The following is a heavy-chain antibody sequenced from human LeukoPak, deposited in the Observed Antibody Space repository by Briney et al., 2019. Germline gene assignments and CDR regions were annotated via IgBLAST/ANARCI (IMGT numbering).Heavy chain of an antibody. CDR3: ARVWFGELLDYYYYMDV. CDR2: IRYDGSNK. V-gene: IGHV3-30*02. Sequence: GGSLRLSCAASGFTFSSYGMHWVRQAPGKGLEWVAFIRYDGSNKYYADSVKGRFTISRDNSKNTLYLQMNSLRAEDTAVYYCARVWFGELLDYYYYMDVWGKGTTVTISS. CDR1: GFTFSSYG. J-gene: IGHJ6*03. D-gene: IGHD3-10*01.